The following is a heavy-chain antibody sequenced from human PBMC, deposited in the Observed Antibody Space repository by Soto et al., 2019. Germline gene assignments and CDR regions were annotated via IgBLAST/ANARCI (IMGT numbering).Heavy chain of an antibody. Sequence: SETLSLTCAVSGDSISSGAWWSWVRQSPGKGLQWIGEIYHSGNTRSNPSLKSRVTMSVDKSNNQFSLNLMSVTAADTATYYCARDSRTGCSSTDCYMSWGRGILVTVSS. J-gene: IGHJ5*02. CDR2: IYHSGNT. CDR1: GDSISSGAW. CDR3: ARDSRTGCSSTDCYMS. V-gene: IGHV4-4*02. D-gene: IGHD2-2*01.